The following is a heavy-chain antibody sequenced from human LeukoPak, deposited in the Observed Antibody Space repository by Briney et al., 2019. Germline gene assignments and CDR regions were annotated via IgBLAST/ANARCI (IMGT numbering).Heavy chain of an antibody. CDR2: ISSSSSYI. D-gene: IGHD3-22*01. CDR3: ARTRDYYDSSGYYGY. V-gene: IGHV3-21*01. J-gene: IGHJ4*02. CDR1: GFTFSSYS. Sequence: GGSLRLSCAASGFTFSSYSMNWVRQAPGKGLEWVSSISSSSSYIYYADSVKGRFTISRDNAKNSLYLQMNILRAEDTAVYYCARTRDYYDSSGYYGYWGQGTLVTVSS.